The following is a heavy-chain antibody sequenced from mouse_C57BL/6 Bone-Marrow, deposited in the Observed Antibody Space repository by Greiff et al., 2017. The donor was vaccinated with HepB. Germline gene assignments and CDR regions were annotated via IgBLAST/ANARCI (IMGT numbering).Heavy chain of an antibody. D-gene: IGHD1-1*01. V-gene: IGHV1-80*01. CDR2: IYPGDGDI. Sequence: QVQLQQSGAELVKPGASVKISCKASGYAFSSYWMNWVKQRPGKGLEWIGQIYPGDGDINYNGKFKGKATLTADKSSSTAYMQLSSLTSEDSAVYFCARWDYYGSSYYAMDYWGQGTSVTVSS. CDR1: GYAFSSYW. J-gene: IGHJ4*01. CDR3: ARWDYYGSSYYAMDY.